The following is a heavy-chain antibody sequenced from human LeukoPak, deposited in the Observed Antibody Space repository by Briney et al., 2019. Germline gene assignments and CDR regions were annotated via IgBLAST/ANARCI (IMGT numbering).Heavy chain of an antibody. J-gene: IGHJ4*02. CDR3: ARDRDGYNWDY. CDR2: ISTSGST. CDR1: GGSTSSYY. D-gene: IGHD5-24*01. V-gene: IGHV4-4*07. Sequence: SETLSLTCTVSGGSTSSYYWSWIRQPAGKGLEWIGRISTSGSTNCNPSLKSRVTISVDTSKNQFSLKLSSVTAADTAVYYCARDRDGYNWDYWGQGTLVTVSS.